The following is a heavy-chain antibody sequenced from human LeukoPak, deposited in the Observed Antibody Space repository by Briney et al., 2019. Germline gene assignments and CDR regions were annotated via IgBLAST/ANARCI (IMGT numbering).Heavy chain of an antibody. CDR2: IRYDGNIK. CDR1: GFTFSSYG. Sequence: GGSLRLSCGASGFTFSSYGMLWVRQSPGKGLEWVAFIRYDGNIKFYADSMKGRFTISRDNSKNTLCLHINSLRPEDTALYYCVKDNPLDYWGQGTLVIVSS. CDR3: VKDNPLDY. V-gene: IGHV3-30*02. J-gene: IGHJ4*02. D-gene: IGHD1-14*01.